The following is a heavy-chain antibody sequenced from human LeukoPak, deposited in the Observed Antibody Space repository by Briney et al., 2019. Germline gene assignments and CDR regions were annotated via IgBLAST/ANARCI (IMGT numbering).Heavy chain of an antibody. Sequence: GGSLRLSCAASGFTFSSYEMNWVRQAPGKGLEWVSYISSSGSTIYYADSVKGRFTISRDNAENSLYLKMNSLRAEDTAVYYCARGGSSGWTFDYWGEGTLVTVSS. CDR3: ARGGSSGWTFDY. D-gene: IGHD6-19*01. CDR2: ISSSGSTI. V-gene: IGHV3-48*03. J-gene: IGHJ4*02. CDR1: GFTFSSYE.